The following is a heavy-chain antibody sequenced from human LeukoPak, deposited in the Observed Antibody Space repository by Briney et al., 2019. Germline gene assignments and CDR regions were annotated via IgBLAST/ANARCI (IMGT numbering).Heavy chain of an antibody. J-gene: IGHJ4*02. CDR1: GFTFNSYS. CDR3: ARDERQWELPPYFDY. D-gene: IGHD1-26*01. Sequence: GGSLRLSCAASGFTFNSYSMNWVRQAPGKGLEWVSYISSSSSTIYYADSVKGRFTISRDNAKNSLYLQMNSLRAEDTAVYYCARDERQWELPPYFDYWGQGTLVTVSS. CDR2: ISSSSSTI. V-gene: IGHV3-48*04.